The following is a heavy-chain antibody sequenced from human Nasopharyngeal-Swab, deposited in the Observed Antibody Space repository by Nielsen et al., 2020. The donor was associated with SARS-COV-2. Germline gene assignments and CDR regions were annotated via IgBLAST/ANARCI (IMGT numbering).Heavy chain of an antibody. CDR1: GFTFSDYW. Sequence: GGSLRLSCGGSGFTFSDYWMSWVRQSPEKGLEWVANIKQDGTLKSYVDSVKGRFIISRDNAKNSLDLQMNSLRVEDTAVYYSVRNEIWGQGTLVTVS. V-gene: IGHV3-7*03. J-gene: IGHJ4*02. CDR3: VRNEI. CDR2: IKQDGTLK.